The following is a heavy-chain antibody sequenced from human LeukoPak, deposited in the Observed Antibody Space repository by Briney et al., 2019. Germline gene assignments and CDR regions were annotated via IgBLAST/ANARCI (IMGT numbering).Heavy chain of an antibody. J-gene: IGHJ4*02. D-gene: IGHD6-19*01. CDR3: TTGYSSGWYQVMDY. Sequence: GGSLRLSCAASGFTFSNAWMNWIRQAPGKGLEWVGRIKSKTDGGTTDYAAPVKGRFTISRDDSKNTLYLQMNSLKTEDTAVYYCTTGYSSGWYQVMDYWGQGTLVTVSS. CDR2: IKSKTDGGTT. CDR1: GFTFSNAW. V-gene: IGHV3-15*07.